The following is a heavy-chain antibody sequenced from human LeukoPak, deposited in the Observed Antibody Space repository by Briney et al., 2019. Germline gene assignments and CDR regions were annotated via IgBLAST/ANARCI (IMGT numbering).Heavy chain of an antibody. Sequence: PSETLSLTCAVSGYSISSGYYWGWIRQPPGRGLEWIGSIYHSGSTYYNPSPKSRVTISVDTSKNQFSLKLSSVTAADTAVYYCAGRPGYGSGSPYYYYGMDVWGKGTTVTVSS. CDR1: GYSISSGYY. V-gene: IGHV4-38-2*01. CDR3: AGRPGYGSGSPYYYYGMDV. J-gene: IGHJ6*04. D-gene: IGHD3-10*01. CDR2: IYHSGST.